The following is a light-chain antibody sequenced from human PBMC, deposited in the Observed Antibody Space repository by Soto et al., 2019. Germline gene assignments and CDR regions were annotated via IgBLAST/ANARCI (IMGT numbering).Light chain of an antibody. V-gene: IGKV3-11*01. J-gene: IGKJ2*01. CDR2: DAS. CDR3: QQYFHWPPYT. CDR1: QSVSSY. Sequence: EIVLTQSPATLSLSPGERATLSCRASQSVSSYLAWYQQKPGQAPRLLIYDASNRATGIPARFSGSGSGTDFTLTISSLEPEDFAVYFCQQYFHWPPYTFGQGTKVEI.